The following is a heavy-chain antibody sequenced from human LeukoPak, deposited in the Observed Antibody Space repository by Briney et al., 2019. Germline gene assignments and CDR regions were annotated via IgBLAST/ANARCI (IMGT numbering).Heavy chain of an antibody. CDR3: ASPLPAAILDYYYYGMDV. V-gene: IGHV1-69*04. J-gene: IGHJ6*02. Sequence: SVKLSCNASGRTFSSCAIIWVRQAPGHGIELKGRIIPIFGIANYAQKFQGRVTITADKSTSTAYMELSSLRSEDTAVYYCASPLPAAILDYYYYGMDVWGQGTTVTVSS. CDR2: IIPIFGIA. D-gene: IGHD2-2*02. CDR1: GRTFSSCA.